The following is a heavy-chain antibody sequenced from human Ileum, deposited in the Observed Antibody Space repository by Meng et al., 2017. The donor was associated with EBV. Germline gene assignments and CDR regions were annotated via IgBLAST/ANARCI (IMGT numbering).Heavy chain of an antibody. J-gene: IGHJ5*02. CDR1: GYRFTAFG. Sequence: QVQLVQSGAEVKKPGASVKVSCKASGYRFTAFGISWVRQAPGQGPEWMGWITTYNGDTKYAQKFQGRVTMTRETSTNTAYMELTSLRSDDTAVYYCARDLPGGTKGTWLDLWGQGTLVTVSS. V-gene: IGHV1-18*01. CDR3: ARDLPGGTKGTWLDL. D-gene: IGHD1-14*01. CDR2: ITTYNGDT.